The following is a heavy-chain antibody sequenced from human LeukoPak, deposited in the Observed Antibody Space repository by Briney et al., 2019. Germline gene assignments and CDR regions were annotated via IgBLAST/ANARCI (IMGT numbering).Heavy chain of an antibody. J-gene: IGHJ6*02. CDR2: ISGGGETR. Sequence: GVSLRLSCAASGFTFNNYAMNWVRQAPGKGLEWVSSISGGGETRYYADSAKGQFTISRDNSQNTLYLQMNSLRAEDTAVYYCGRIAINANNGMDVWGQGTTATVSS. D-gene: IGHD1/OR15-1a*01. V-gene: IGHV3-23*01. CDR3: GRIAINANNGMDV. CDR1: GFTFNNYA.